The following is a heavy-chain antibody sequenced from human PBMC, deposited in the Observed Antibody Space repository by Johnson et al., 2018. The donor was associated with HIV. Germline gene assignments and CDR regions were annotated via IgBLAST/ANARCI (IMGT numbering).Heavy chain of an antibody. CDR1: GFTFSSYA. V-gene: IGHV3-30-3*01. CDR2: ISYDGSNK. Sequence: QVQLVESGGGVVQPGRSLRLSCAASGFTFSSYAIHWVRQAPGKGLEWVAVISYDGSNKYYADSVKGRFTISRDNSKNTLYLQMNSLRAEDTAVYYCARGVDGAFDIWGQGTMVTVSS. D-gene: IGHD3-10*01. J-gene: IGHJ3*02. CDR3: ARGVDGAFDI.